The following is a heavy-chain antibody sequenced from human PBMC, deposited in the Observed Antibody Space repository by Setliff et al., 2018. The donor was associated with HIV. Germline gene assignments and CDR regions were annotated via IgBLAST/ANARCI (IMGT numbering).Heavy chain of an antibody. V-gene: IGHV4-38-2*01. CDR2: VYHSGST. Sequence: SETLSLTCVVSGYSVNSDYHWGWIRQSPGSRLETPGRGLEWIGHVYHSGSTYYNPSLSGRVTMSIDTSKDQFSLKLTSLTAADTAIYYCARIGLHKDADIPRFDPWGQGILVTVSS. CDR1: GYSVNSDYH. J-gene: IGHJ5*02. D-gene: IGHD2-15*01. CDR3: ARIGLHKDADIPRFDP.